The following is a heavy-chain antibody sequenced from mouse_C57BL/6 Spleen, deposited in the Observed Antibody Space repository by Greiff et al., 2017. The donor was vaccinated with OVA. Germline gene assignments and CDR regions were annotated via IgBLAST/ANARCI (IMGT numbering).Heavy chain of an antibody. CDR1: GFTFSDYG. CDR2: ISSGSSTI. D-gene: IGHD1-1*01. Sequence: EVKVEESGGGLVKPGGSLKLSCAASGFTFSDYGMHWVRQAPEKGLEWVAYISSGSSTIYYADTVKGRFTISRDNAKNTLFLQMTSLRSEDTAMYYCARAYGSSYGFAYWGQGTLVTVSA. CDR3: ARAYGSSYGFAY. J-gene: IGHJ3*01. V-gene: IGHV5-17*01.